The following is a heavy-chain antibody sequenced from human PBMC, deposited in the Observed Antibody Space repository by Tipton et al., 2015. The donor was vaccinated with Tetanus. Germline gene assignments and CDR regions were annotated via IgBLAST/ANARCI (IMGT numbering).Heavy chain of an antibody. CDR1: SGSISSSNYH. CDR3: ARHVHGFGALLTPAATHYYYGMDV. D-gene: IGHD2-2*01. J-gene: IGHJ6*02. CDR2: IHYSGST. Sequence: LVKPTETLSLTCIASSGSISSSNYHWGWIRQPPGKGLERIGSIHYSGSTYYKPSLKSRVTISVDTSKNQFSLKLSSVTAADTAVYYCARHVHGFGALLTPAATHYYYGMDVWGQGTTVTVSS. V-gene: IGHV4-39*01.